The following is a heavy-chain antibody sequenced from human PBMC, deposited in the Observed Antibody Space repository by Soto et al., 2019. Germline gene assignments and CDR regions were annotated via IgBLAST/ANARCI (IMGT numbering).Heavy chain of an antibody. CDR3: ARTTGYSSSWYVPYYYYYGIDV. D-gene: IGHD6-13*01. J-gene: IGHJ6*02. V-gene: IGHV1-18*01. Sequence: ASVKVSCKASGYTFTSYGISWVRQAPGQGLEWMGWISAYNGNTNYAQKLQGRVTMTTDTSTSTAYMELRSLRSDDTAVYYCARTTGYSSSWYVPYYYYYGIDVWGQGTTVTVSS. CDR2: ISAYNGNT. CDR1: GYTFTSYG.